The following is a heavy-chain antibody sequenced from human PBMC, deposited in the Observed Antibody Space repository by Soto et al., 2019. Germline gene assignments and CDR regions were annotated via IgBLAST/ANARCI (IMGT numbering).Heavy chain of an antibody. J-gene: IGHJ1*01. CDR1: GFTFSSYT. V-gene: IGHV3-21*01. D-gene: IGHD6-13*01. CDR3: AREMKQLVQEGFLQH. CDR2: ISTGSSYI. Sequence: PGGSLRLSCAASGFTFSSYTMHWFRQAPGKGLEWVSSISTGSSYIYYADSLKGRFTISRDNAGNSLYLQMNSLRAEDTAVYYCAREMKQLVQEGFLQHWGQGTLVTVSS.